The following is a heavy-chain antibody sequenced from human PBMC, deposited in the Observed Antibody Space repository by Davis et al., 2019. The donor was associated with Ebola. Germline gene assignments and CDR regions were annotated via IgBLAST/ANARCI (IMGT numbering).Heavy chain of an antibody. D-gene: IGHD1-26*01. Sequence: GESLKISCAASGFIFSSYVMSWVRQAPGKGLEWVSTLGLSADTYYADSVKVRFTISRDNSKNTLHLQMNSLRDEDTGVYYCARLGEWEPGPFDFWGQGTLVTVSS. J-gene: IGHJ4*02. CDR2: LGLSADT. CDR3: ARLGEWEPGPFDF. CDR1: GFIFSSYV. V-gene: IGHV3-23*01.